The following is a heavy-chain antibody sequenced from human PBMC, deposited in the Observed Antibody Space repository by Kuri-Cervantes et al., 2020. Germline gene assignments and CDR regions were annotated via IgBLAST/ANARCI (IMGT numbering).Heavy chain of an antibody. J-gene: IGHJ5*02. Sequence: GGSLRLSCAASGFTFSSCGMHWVRQAPGKGLEWVAVIWYDGSNKYYADSVKGRFTISRDNSKNTLFLEMNSLRAEDTAVYYCADGSAVAPQGSWGQGTLVTVSS. CDR3: ADGSAVAPQGS. V-gene: IGHV3-30*02. D-gene: IGHD6-19*01. CDR2: IWYDGSNK. CDR1: GFTFSSCG.